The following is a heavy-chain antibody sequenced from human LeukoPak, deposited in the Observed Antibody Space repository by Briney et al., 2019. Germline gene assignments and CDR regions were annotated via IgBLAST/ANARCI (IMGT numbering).Heavy chain of an antibody. CDR1: GGSISSISYY. CDR3: ARHDYGDYGAFDI. J-gene: IGHJ3*02. Sequence: PSETLSLTCTVSGGSISSISYYWGWIRQPPGKGLEWIGSIYYSGSTYYNPSLKSRVTISLDTSKNQFSLKLSSVTAADTAVYYCARHDYGDYGAFDIWGQGTMVTVSS. CDR2: IYYSGST. V-gene: IGHV4-39*07. D-gene: IGHD4-17*01.